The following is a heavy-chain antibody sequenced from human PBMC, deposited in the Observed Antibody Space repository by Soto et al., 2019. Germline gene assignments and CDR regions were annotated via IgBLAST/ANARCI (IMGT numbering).Heavy chain of an antibody. V-gene: IGHV4-31*03. Sequence: SETLSLTCTVSGGSISSGGYYWSWIRQHPGKGLEWIGYIYYSGSTYYNPSLKSRVTISVDTSKNQFSLKLSSVTAADTAVYYCARTQRSGYYLLSPTSPREIDYWGQGTLVTVSS. J-gene: IGHJ4*02. D-gene: IGHD3-3*01. CDR1: GGSISSGGYY. CDR3: ARTQRSGYYLLSPTSPREIDY. CDR2: IYYSGST.